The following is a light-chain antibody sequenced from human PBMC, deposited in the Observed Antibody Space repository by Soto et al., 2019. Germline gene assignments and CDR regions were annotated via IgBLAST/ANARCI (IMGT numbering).Light chain of an antibody. V-gene: IGLV2-14*03. CDR2: DVS. CDR3: SSYTSSSLHV. Sequence: QSALTQPASVSGSPRQSRTISCTGTSSDVGGYNYVSWYQQHPGKAPQLMIYDVSNRTSGVSNRFSGSKSGNTASLTIAGLQGADEADYYCSSYTSSSLHVFGTGTKVTGL. CDR1: SSDVGGYNY. J-gene: IGLJ1*01.